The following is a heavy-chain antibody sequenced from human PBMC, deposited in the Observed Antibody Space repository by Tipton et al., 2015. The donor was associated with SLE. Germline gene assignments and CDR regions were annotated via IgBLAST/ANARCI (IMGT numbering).Heavy chain of an antibody. V-gene: IGHV4-59*12. Sequence: TLSLTCTVSGGSISNYYWNWIRQPPGKGLEWIGHIYYTGNTNYNPSLESRVTISVDTSKNLFSLNLSSVTAADTAVYYCARRRGGYAGFDLWGRGTLVTVSS. D-gene: IGHD5-12*01. CDR1: GGSISNYY. CDR2: IYYTGNT. CDR3: ARRRGGYAGFDL. J-gene: IGHJ2*01.